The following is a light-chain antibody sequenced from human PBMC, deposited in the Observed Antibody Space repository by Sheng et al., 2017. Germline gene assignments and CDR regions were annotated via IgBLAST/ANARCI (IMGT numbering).Light chain of an antibody. CDR1: QSISTY. CDR3: QQTTATPRT. J-gene: IGKJ1*01. V-gene: IGKV1-39*01. Sequence: DIQMTQSPSSLSASVGDRVTITCRASQSISTYLNWYQQKPGKAPKLLIYTTSTLQSGVPARFSGSGSGTEFTLTISSLQPEDFATYYCQQTTATPRTFAKGPR. CDR2: TTS.